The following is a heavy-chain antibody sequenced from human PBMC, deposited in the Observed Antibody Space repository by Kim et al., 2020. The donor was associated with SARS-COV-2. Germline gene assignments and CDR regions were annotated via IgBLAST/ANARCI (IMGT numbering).Heavy chain of an antibody. D-gene: IGHD2-15*01. CDR3: TTADRSILDY. Sequence: GTTAYAAPVKGRFTISRDDSKNTFYLQTNSLKTEDTAMYYCTTADRSILDYWGQGTLVTVSS. CDR2: GTT. J-gene: IGHJ4*02. V-gene: IGHV3-15*01.